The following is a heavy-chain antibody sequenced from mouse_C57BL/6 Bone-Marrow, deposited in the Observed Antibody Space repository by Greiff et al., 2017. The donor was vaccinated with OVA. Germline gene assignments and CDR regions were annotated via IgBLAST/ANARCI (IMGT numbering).Heavy chain of an antibody. CDR1: GYTFTSYW. CDR3: ARPSLTTVVAPFDY. V-gene: IGHV1-64*01. Sequence: QVQLQQSGAELVKPGASVKLSCKASGYTFTSYWMHWVKQRPGQGLEWIGMIHPNSGSTNYNEKFKSKATLTVDKSSSTAYMQLSSLTSEDSAVYYCARPSLTTVVAPFDYWGQGTTLTVSS. J-gene: IGHJ2*01. CDR2: IHPNSGST. D-gene: IGHD1-1*01.